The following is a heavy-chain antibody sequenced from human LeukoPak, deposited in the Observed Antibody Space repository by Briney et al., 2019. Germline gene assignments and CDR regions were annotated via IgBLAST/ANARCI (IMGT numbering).Heavy chain of an antibody. Sequence: GGSLRLSCAASGFTVSSNYMSWVRQAPGKGLEWVSVIYSGGSTYYADSVKGRFTISRDNSKNTLYLQMNSLRAEDTAVYYCARGSYYYDSSGYYLDYFDYWGQGTLVTVSS. CDR2: IYSGGST. CDR3: ARGSYYYDSSGYYLDYFDY. D-gene: IGHD3-22*01. V-gene: IGHV3-66*01. J-gene: IGHJ4*02. CDR1: GFTVSSNY.